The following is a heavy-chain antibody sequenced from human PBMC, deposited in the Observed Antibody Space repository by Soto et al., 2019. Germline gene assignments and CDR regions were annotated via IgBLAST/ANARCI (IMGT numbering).Heavy chain of an antibody. CDR1: GASFTTYY. V-gene: IGHV4-59*01. CDR2: IFYSGHL. Sequence: QVQLQESGPGLVKPSETLSLTRTVSGASFTTYYWSWVRQPPGKGLEWIGYIFYSGHLKYNPSLKRRLTISVDPSKNQTSLRLTSVTAADTAVYYGAREGGGYRFDYWGQGTLVTVSS. CDR3: AREGGGYRFDY. J-gene: IGHJ4*02. D-gene: IGHD1-26*01.